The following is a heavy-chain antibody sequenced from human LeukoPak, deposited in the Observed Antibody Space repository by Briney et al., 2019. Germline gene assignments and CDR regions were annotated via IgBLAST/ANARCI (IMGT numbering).Heavy chain of an antibody. CDR3: AKTPNMYSSSLFDY. CDR1: GFTFSSYA. J-gene: IGHJ4*02. D-gene: IGHD6-13*01. CDR2: ISGSGGST. V-gene: IGHV3-23*01. Sequence: GGSLRLSCAASGFTFSSYAMSWVRQAPGKGLEWVLTISGSGGSTSYVDSVKGRLTISRANSKNTLYLPINSLRAEDTAVYYCAKTPNMYSSSLFDYWGQGTLVTVSS.